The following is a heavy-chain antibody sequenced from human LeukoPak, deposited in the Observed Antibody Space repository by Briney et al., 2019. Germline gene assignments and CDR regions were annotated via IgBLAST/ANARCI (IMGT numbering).Heavy chain of an antibody. J-gene: IGHJ4*02. CDR3: TRELSGSQDY. D-gene: IGHD3-22*01. CDR2: IYYSGST. V-gene: IGHV4-39*07. Sequence: SETLSLTCTVSGGSISSSTYYSGWISQPPGKGLEWIGSIYYSGSTYYNPSLKSRVTISIDTSKNQFSLKLSSVTAADTAVYYCTRELSGSQDYWGQGTLVTVSS. CDR1: GGSISSSTYY.